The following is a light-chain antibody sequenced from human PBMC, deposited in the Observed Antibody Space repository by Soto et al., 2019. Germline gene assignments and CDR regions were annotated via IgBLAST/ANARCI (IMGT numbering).Light chain of an antibody. Sequence: DIQLTQSPSTLSASVGDRVTITCRASRSIINWLAWYQQKSGKGPKLLIYKASNLQTGVPSRFSGSGYGTEFTLTISSPQPDDVATYYCQQYSDHWTFGQGTKVDIK. J-gene: IGKJ1*01. CDR1: RSIINW. V-gene: IGKV1-5*03. CDR3: QQYSDHWT. CDR2: KAS.